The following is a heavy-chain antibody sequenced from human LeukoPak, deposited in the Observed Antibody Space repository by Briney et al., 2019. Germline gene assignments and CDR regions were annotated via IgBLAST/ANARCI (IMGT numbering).Heavy chain of an antibody. Sequence: PSETLSLTCTVSGGSISSSSYYWGWFRQPPGKGLEWIGSIYYSGSTNYNPSLKSRVTISLDTSKNQSSLKLSSVTAADTAVYYCARSRPQDSSGKGLYYFDYWGQGTLVTVSS. V-gene: IGHV4-39*07. CDR3: ARSRPQDSSGKGLYYFDY. D-gene: IGHD3-22*01. CDR1: GGSISSSSYY. J-gene: IGHJ4*02. CDR2: IYYSGST.